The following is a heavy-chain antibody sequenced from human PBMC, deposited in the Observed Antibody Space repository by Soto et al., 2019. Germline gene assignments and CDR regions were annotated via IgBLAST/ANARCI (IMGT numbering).Heavy chain of an antibody. CDR2: IGTAGDT. D-gene: IGHD2-15*01. V-gene: IGHV3-13*01. Sequence: EVQLVESGGGLVQPGGPLRLSCAASGFTFSSYDMHWVRQATGKGLEWVSAIGTAGDTYYPGSVKGRFTISRENAKNSLYLQMNSLRAGDTAVYYCARGYCSGGSCYSVAFDIWGQGTMVTVSS. CDR3: ARGYCSGGSCYSVAFDI. J-gene: IGHJ3*02. CDR1: GFTFSSYD.